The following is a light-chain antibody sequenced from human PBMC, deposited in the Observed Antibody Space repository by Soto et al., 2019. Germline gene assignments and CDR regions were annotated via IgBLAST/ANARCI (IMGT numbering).Light chain of an antibody. CDR2: GAS. V-gene: IGKV3-20*01. CDR3: LQDYNYPWT. Sequence: EIVLTQSPGTLSLSPGERATLSCRASQSVSSSYLAWYQQKPGQAPRLLIYGASSRATGIPDRFSGSGSGTEFNLTISRLEPEDFATYYCLQDYNYPWTFGQGTKVDI. J-gene: IGKJ1*01. CDR1: QSVSSSY.